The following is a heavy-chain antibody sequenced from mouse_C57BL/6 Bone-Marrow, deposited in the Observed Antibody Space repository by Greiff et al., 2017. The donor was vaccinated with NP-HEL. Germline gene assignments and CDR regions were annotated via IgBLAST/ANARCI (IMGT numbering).Heavy chain of an antibody. D-gene: IGHD2-1*01. CDR1: GYSFTDYN. J-gene: IGHJ4*01. V-gene: IGHV1-39*01. CDR2: INPNYGTT. CDR3: ARRGIYYGNYGYYAMDY. Sequence: EVKLMESGPELVKPGASVKISCKASGYSFTDYNMNWVKQSNGKSLEWIGVINPNYGTTSYNQKFKGKATLTVDQSSSTAYMQFNSLTSEDSAVYYCARRGIYYGNYGYYAMDYWGQGTSVTVSS.